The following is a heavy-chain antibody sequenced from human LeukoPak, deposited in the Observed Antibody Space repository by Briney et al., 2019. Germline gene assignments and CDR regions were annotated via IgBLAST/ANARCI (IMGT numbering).Heavy chain of an antibody. J-gene: IGHJ6*02. Sequence: GGSLRLSCAASGFTFSIYAMSWVRQAPGKGLGWVSAISVSGGSTYYADSVKGRFTISRDNSKNTLYLQMNSLRAEDTAVYYCAKHLAGARPMWYYYGMDVWGQGTTVTVSS. CDR1: GFTFSIYA. D-gene: IGHD6-13*01. V-gene: IGHV3-23*01. CDR2: ISVSGGST. CDR3: AKHLAGARPMWYYYGMDV.